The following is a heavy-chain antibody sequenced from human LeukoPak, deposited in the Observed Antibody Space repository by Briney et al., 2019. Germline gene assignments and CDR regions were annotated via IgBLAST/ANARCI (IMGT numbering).Heavy chain of an antibody. Sequence: SETLSLTCAVYGGSFSDYYWSWIRQPPGKGLEWIGEIDHGGSTNYNPSLKSRVIISLDSSKNQFSLKLSSVTAADTAVYYCARGLTGEYNWFDPWGQGTLVTVSS. J-gene: IGHJ5*02. CDR2: IDHGGST. V-gene: IGHV4-34*01. D-gene: IGHD1-14*01. CDR1: GGSFSDYY. CDR3: ARGLTGEYNWFDP.